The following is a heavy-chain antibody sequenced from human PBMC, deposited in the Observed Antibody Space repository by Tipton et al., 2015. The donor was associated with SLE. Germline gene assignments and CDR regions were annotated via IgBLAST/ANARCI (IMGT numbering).Heavy chain of an antibody. Sequence: TLSLTCTVSGGSISSYYWSWIRLSPGRGLECIGYIYYSGTTSYNPSLKSRVTMSVDTSENQFSLRLSSVTAADTAVYYCARHAGDYAYFDSWGQGTLVTVSS. CDR1: GGSISSYY. V-gene: IGHV4-59*01. J-gene: IGHJ4*02. CDR3: ARHAGDYAYFDS. D-gene: IGHD4-17*01. CDR2: IYYSGTT.